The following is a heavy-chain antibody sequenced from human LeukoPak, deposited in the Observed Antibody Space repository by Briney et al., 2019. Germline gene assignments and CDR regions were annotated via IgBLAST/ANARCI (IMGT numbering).Heavy chain of an antibody. J-gene: IGHJ4*02. CDR1: GYIFIGYY. Sequence: SSVKVSCKPSGYIFIGYYMHWMRQAPGQGLEWMGWINLSTGDTNYAQKFQGRVTMTRDTSIRTAYMEMSRLRYDDTALYYCAIWAGGNAPVASFDYWGQGTLVTVYS. CDR2: INLSTGDT. V-gene: IGHV1-2*02. CDR3: AIWAGGNAPVASFDY. D-gene: IGHD3-16*01.